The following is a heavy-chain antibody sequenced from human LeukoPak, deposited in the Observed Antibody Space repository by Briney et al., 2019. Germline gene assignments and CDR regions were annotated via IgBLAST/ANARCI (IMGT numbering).Heavy chain of an antibody. Sequence: GGSLRLSCAASGFTFSSYAMSWVRQAPGKGLEWVSAISGSAGSTYYADSVKGRFTISRDNSKNTLYLQMNSLRAEDTAVYYSVVVVAATLEYNWFDPWGQGTLVTVSS. CDR1: GFTFSSYA. D-gene: IGHD2-15*01. CDR3: VVVVAATLEYNWFDP. V-gene: IGHV3-23*01. CDR2: ISGSAGST. J-gene: IGHJ5*02.